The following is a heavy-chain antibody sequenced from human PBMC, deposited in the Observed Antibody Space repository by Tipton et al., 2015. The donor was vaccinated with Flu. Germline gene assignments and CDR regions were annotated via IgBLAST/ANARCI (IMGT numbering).Heavy chain of an antibody. D-gene: IGHD3-16*01. CDR2: IYYSGSI. V-gene: IGHV4-59*11. Sequence: TLSLTCTVSGGSISSHYWSWIRQPPGKGLEWIGYIYYSGSISYNPSLKSRVTISVDTSKNQFSLKLSSVTAADTAVYCCAREWGDAFDIWGQGTMVTVSP. J-gene: IGHJ3*02. CDR3: AREWGDAFDI. CDR1: GGSISSHY.